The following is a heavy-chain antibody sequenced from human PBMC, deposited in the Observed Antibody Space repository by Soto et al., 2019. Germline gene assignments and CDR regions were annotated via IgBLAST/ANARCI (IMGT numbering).Heavy chain of an antibody. D-gene: IGHD3-10*01. CDR2: INPNSGGT. V-gene: IGHV1-2*04. CDR1: GYTFTVYY. CDR3: ARVDRVRGVGLYGMDV. J-gene: IGHJ6*02. Sequence: ASVKVSCKASGYTFTVYYMHWVRQSPGQGLEWMGWINPNSGGTNYAQKFQGWVTMTRDTSISTAYMELSRLRSDDTAVYYCARVDRVRGVGLYGMDVWGQGTTVTVSS.